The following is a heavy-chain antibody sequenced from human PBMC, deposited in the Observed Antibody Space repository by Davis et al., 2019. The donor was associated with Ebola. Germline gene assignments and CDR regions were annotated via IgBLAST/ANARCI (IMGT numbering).Heavy chain of an antibody. J-gene: IGHJ6*03. CDR1: GGSFSGYY. CDR3: ARCGYSSSWLTPRAHYMDV. Sequence: PSETLSLTCAVYGGSFSGYYWSWIRQPPGKGLEWIGEINHSGSTNYNPSLKSRVTISVDTSKNQFSLKLSSVTAADTAVYYCARCGYSSSWLTPRAHYMDVWGKGTTVTVSS. V-gene: IGHV4-34*01. D-gene: IGHD6-13*01. CDR2: INHSGST.